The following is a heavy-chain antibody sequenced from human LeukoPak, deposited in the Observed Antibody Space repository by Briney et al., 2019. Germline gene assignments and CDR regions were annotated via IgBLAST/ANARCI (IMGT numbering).Heavy chain of an antibody. CDR3: ARLDAAAGRYLQFFY. Sequence: SETLSLTCTVSGGSISNYYWSWIRQSPEKGLEWIGYIHDSGSTNYNPSLKSRVTISVDTSKNQVSLKLSSVTAADTAVYYCARLDAAAGRYLQFFYWGQGTLVTVPS. CDR2: IHDSGST. V-gene: IGHV4-59*08. CDR1: GGSISNYY. D-gene: IGHD5-24*01. J-gene: IGHJ4*02.